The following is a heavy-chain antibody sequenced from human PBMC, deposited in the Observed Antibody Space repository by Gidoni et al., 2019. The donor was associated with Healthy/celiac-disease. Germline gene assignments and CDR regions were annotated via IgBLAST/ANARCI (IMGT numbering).Heavy chain of an antibody. V-gene: IGHV4-39*01. CDR1: GGSISSSSYY. J-gene: IGHJ5*02. D-gene: IGHD6-13*01. Sequence: QLQLQESGPGLVKPSETLSLTCTVSGGSISSSSYYWGWIRQPPGKGLEWIGSIYYSGSTYYNPSLKSRVTISVDTSKNQISLKLSSVTAADTAVYYCARPRAGSFNWFDPWGQGTLVTVSS. CDR3: ARPRAGSFNWFDP. CDR2: IYYSGST.